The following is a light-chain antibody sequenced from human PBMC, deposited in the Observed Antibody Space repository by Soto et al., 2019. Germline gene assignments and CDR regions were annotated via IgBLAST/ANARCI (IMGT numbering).Light chain of an antibody. Sequence: EIVLTQSPGTLSLSPGERATLSCRASQSISGTFLAWYQHKPGQAPRVLIYGASRRATGIPDRFSGSGSGKDCTLTISRLEPEDLALYYCQQYDSGWTFGQGTKVEMK. J-gene: IGKJ1*01. CDR1: QSISGTF. CDR2: GAS. CDR3: QQYDSGWT. V-gene: IGKV3-20*01.